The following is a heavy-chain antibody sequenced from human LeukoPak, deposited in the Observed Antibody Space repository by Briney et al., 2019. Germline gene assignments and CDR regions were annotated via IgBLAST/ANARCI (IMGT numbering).Heavy chain of an antibody. J-gene: IGHJ6*02. Sequence: ASVKVSCKASGYTFTGYYMHWVRQAPGQGLEWMGWINPNSGGTNYAQKFQGRVTMTRDTSTSTAYMELSRLRSDDTAVYYCARNPNCSSTSCPADYYYYGMDVWGQGTTVTVSS. CDR3: ARNPNCSSTSCPADYYYYGMDV. CDR1: GYTFTGYY. D-gene: IGHD2-2*01. CDR2: INPNSGGT. V-gene: IGHV1-2*02.